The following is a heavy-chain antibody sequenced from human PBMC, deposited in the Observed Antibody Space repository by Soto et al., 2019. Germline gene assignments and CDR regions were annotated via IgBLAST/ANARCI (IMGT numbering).Heavy chain of an antibody. V-gene: IGHV5-51*01. J-gene: IGHJ4*02. Sequence: GESLKISCKGSGYIFSNYWIGWVRQMPGKGLEWMGIIYAGDSDTKYSPSFQGQVTISADKSISTAYLHWSSLEASDPAIYYCATLSYYNSYSGFDFWAQGTLVTVSS. CDR3: ATLSYYNSYSGFDF. CDR1: GYIFSNYW. D-gene: IGHD3-10*01. CDR2: IYAGDSDT.